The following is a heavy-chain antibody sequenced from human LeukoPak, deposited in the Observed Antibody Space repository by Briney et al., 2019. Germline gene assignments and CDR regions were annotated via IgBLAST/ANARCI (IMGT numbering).Heavy chain of an antibody. J-gene: IGHJ6*02. CDR1: GGSISSYY. CDR3: ARDLSAYYYYGMDV. V-gene: IGHV4-59*01. Sequence: SETLSLTCTVSGGSISSYYWCWIRLPPGKGLEWIGYIYYSGSTNYNPSLKSRVTISVDTSKNQFSLKLSSVTAADTAVYYCARDLSAYYYYGMDVWGQGTTVTVSS. CDR2: IYYSGST.